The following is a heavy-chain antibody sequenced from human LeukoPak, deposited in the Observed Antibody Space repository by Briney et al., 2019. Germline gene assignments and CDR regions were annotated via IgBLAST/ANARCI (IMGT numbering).Heavy chain of an antibody. Sequence: PGGSLRLSCAASGFTVSSNYMSWVRQAPGKGLEWVSVIYSGGSTYYADSVKGRFTISRDNSKNTLYLQVNSLRAEDTAVYYCARPYGDYGTYYYYGMDVWGQGTTVTVSS. D-gene: IGHD4-17*01. V-gene: IGHV3-66*02. J-gene: IGHJ6*02. CDR2: IYSGGST. CDR3: ARPYGDYGTYYYYGMDV. CDR1: GFTVSSNY.